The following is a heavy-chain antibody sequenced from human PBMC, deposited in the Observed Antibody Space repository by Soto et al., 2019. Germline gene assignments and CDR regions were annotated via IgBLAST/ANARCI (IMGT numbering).Heavy chain of an antibody. CDR3: ARSYYYKVNWFDP. V-gene: IGHV4-59*12. J-gene: IGHJ5*02. D-gene: IGHD3-10*01. CDR1: GGSISSYY. CDR2: IYYSGST. Sequence: SETLSLTCTVSGGSISSYYWSWIRQPPGKGLEWIGYIYYSGSTNYNPSLKSRVTISVDTSKNQFSLKLSSVTAADTAVYYCARSYYYKVNWFDPWGQGTLVTVSS.